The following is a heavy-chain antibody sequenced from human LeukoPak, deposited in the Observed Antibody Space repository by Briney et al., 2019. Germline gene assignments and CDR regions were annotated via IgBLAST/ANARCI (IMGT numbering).Heavy chain of an antibody. CDR3: ARLIGLGEVSPYFDS. Sequence: PGGSLRLSCAASGFTFSSYGMSWVRQAPGKGLEWIGCSHNSGCSHYNPSLRSRVTISVDTSKSQFSLKLTSVTAADTAVYYCARLIGLGEVSPYFDSWGQGKLVTVSS. CDR1: GFTFSSYG. J-gene: IGHJ4*02. CDR2: SHNSGCS. V-gene: IGHV4-59*01. D-gene: IGHD3-16*02.